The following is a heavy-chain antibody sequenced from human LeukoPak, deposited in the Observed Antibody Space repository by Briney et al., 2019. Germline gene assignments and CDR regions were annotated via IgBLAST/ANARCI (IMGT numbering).Heavy chain of an antibody. D-gene: IGHD1-1*01. Sequence: PGGSLRLSCAASGFTFSSYEMNWVRQAPGKGLEWVSYISSSGSTIYYADSVKGRFTISRDNAKNSLFLQMNSLRAEDTAVYYCAREGIGRYSYYYYMDVWGKGTTVTISS. CDR3: AREGIGRYSYYYYMDV. CDR2: ISSSGSTI. J-gene: IGHJ6*03. CDR1: GFTFSSYE. V-gene: IGHV3-48*03.